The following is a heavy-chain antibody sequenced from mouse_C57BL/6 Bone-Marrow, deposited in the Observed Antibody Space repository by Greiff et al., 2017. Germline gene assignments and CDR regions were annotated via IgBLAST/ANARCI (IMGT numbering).Heavy chain of an antibody. CDR1: GYTFTSYW. J-gene: IGHJ3*01. CDR2: IDPSDSYT. V-gene: IGHV1-69*01. Sequence: QVQLQQPGAELVMPGASVKLSCKASGYTFTSYWMHWVKQRPGQGLEWIGEIDPSDSYTNYNQKFKGKSTLTVDKSSSTAYMQLSSLTSEDSAVXDCARGYYGSSYGFAYWGQGTLVTVSA. D-gene: IGHD1-1*01. CDR3: ARGYYGSSYGFAY.